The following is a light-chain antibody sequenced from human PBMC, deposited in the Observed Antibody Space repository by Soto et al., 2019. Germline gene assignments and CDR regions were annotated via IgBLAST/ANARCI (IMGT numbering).Light chain of an antibody. J-gene: IGKJ5*01. Sequence: DIQLTQSPSFLFASVGDRVTITCRASQGISSYLAWYQQKPGKAPKLLIYAASTLQSGVPSRFCGSGSGTEFTLTISSLQPEDFATYYCQHLDSYSTFGQGTRLEIK. V-gene: IGKV1-9*01. CDR3: QHLDSYST. CDR1: QGISSY. CDR2: AAS.